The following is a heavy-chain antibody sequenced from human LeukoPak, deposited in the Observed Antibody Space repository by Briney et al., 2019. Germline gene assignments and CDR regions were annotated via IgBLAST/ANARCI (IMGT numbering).Heavy chain of an antibody. CDR1: GFTFSSYS. V-gene: IGHV3-21*01. D-gene: IGHD2-2*01. J-gene: IGHJ3*02. CDR2: ISRTSSYI. CDR3: AREGKCSSTSCYAFDI. Sequence: GGSLRLSCAASGFTFSSYSMNWVRQAPGKGLEWVSSISRTSSYIYYADSVKGRFTISRDNAKNSLYLQMNSLRAEDTAAYYCAREGKCSSTSCYAFDIWGQGTMVTVSS.